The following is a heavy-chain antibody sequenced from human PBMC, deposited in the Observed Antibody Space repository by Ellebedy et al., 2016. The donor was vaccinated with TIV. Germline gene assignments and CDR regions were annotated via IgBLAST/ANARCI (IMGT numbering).Heavy chain of an antibody. CDR3: ARDHAIKVAAPGYDAFDV. J-gene: IGHJ3*01. Sequence: GESLKIPCAVPGFIVRTNHMNWVRQAQGQGLAWVSLLNSNGRTYYAESVRGRFTISRDNSRNFVFLQMNSLRPEDTATYYCARDHAIKVAAPGYDAFDVWGQGTKVSVSA. CDR1: GFIVRTNH. CDR2: LNSNGRT. V-gene: IGHV3-53*01. D-gene: IGHD2-8*01.